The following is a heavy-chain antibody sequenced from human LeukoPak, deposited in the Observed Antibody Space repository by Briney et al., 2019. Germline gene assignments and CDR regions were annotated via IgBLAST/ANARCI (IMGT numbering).Heavy chain of an antibody. V-gene: IGHV1-69*04. CDR2: IIPIFGIA. CDR1: GGTFSSYA. J-gene: IGHJ4*02. CDR3: ARVGAVAGHRWSDEY. D-gene: IGHD6-19*01. Sequence: SVKVSCKASGGTFSSYAISWVRQAPGQGLEWMGRIIPIFGIANYAQKFQGRVTITADKSTSTAYMELSSLRSEDTAVYYCARVGAVAGHRWSDEYWGQGTLVTVSS.